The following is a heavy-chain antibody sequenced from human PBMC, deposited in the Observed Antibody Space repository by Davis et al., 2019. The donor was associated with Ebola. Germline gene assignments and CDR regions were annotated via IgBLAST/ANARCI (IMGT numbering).Heavy chain of an antibody. D-gene: IGHD3-10*01. CDR1: GFTFSSYA. CDR2: IKQDGSEK. J-gene: IGHJ5*02. CDR3: AREAGITMVRGVIRWFDP. Sequence: PGGSLRLSCAASGFTFSSYAMSWVRQAPGKGLEWVANIKQDGSEKYYVDSVKGRFTISRDNAKNSLYLQMNSLRAEDTAVYYCAREAGITMVRGVIRWFDPWGQGTLVTVSS. V-gene: IGHV3-7*03.